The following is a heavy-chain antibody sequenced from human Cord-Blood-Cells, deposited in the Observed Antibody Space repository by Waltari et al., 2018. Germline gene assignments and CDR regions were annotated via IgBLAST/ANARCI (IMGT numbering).Heavy chain of an antibody. CDR2: INPNSGDT. J-gene: IGHJ6*02. D-gene: IGHD4-4*01. V-gene: IGHV1-2*06. CDR1: GYTFTGYY. Sequence: QVQLVQSGAEVKKPGASVKVSCKASGYTFTGYYMHWVRQAPGQGLEWMGRINPNSGDTNYAQKFQGRVTMTRDTSISTAYMELSRLRSDDTAVYYCAREETTVEYYGMDVWGQGTTVTVSS. CDR3: AREETTVEYYGMDV.